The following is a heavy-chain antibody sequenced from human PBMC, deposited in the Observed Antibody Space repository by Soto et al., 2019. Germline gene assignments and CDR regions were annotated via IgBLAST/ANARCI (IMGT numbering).Heavy chain of an antibody. V-gene: IGHV4-59*08. CDR3: ARNARRYSGYDFGY. CDR1: GGSFSSYY. J-gene: IGHJ4*02. CDR2: IYYSGST. D-gene: IGHD5-12*01. Sequence: PSETLSLTCAVYGGSFSSYYWSWIRQPPGKGLEWIRYIYYSGSTNYNPSLKSRVTISVDTSKNQFSLKLSSVTAADTAVYYCARNARRYSGYDFGYWGQGTLVTVSS.